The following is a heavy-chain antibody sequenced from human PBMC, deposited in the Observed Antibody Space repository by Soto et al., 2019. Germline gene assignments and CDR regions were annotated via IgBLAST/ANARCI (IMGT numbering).Heavy chain of an antibody. V-gene: IGHV1-18*01. D-gene: IGHD3-10*01. Sequence: QVQLVQSGAEVKKPGASVKVSCKASGYIFPNYGITWVRQAPGQGLEWMGWISAYKANIKYAQKFQGRVTLTTDTSTSTAYMELRSLRSDDTAIYYCARDLDGSGAYYTDFWGQGTLVTVSS. CDR2: ISAYKANI. CDR1: GYIFPNYG. CDR3: ARDLDGSGAYYTDF. J-gene: IGHJ4*02.